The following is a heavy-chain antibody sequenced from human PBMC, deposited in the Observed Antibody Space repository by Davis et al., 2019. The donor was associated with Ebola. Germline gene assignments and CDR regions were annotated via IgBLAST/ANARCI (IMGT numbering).Heavy chain of an antibody. J-gene: IGHJ6*02. CDR3: ARDLYLGSWNYYGMDV. V-gene: IGHV3-30*02. CDR2: IRYDGSNK. Sequence: GESLKISCAASGFTFSSYGMHWVRQAPGKGLEWVAFIRYDGSNKYYADSVKGRSTISRDNSKNTLYLQMNSLRAEDTAVYYCARDLYLGSWNYYGMDVWGQGTTVTVSS. D-gene: IGHD2-2*02. CDR1: GFTFSSYG.